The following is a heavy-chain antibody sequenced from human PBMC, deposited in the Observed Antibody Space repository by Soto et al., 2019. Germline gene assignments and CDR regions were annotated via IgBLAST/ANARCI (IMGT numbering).Heavy chain of an antibody. CDR2: ITSSGTTV. Sequence: EVHLVESGGGFVQPGGSLRLSCAASGFTFSSYSLNWVRQAPGKGLEWVSYITSSGTTVYYADSVRGRFTISRDNAKNSLYLQMNSLRDDDTVVYYCARGSSNWAYYFDFWGQGTLVTVSS. J-gene: IGHJ4*02. V-gene: IGHV3-48*02. D-gene: IGHD6-13*01. CDR3: ARGSSNWAYYFDF. CDR1: GFTFSSYS.